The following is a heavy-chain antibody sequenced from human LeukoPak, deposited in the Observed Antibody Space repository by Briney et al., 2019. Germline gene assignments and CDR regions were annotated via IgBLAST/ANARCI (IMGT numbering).Heavy chain of an antibody. CDR3: ARGSDIVVVPAAMRHYYYYGMDV. CDR1: GFTFSSYG. D-gene: IGHD2-2*01. Sequence: GGSLRLSCAASGFTFSSYGMHWVRQAPGKGLEWVAVISYDGSNKYYADSVKGRFTISRDNSKNTLYLQMNSLRAEDTAVYYCARGSDIVVVPAAMRHYYYYGMDVWGQGTTVTVSS. CDR2: ISYDGSNK. J-gene: IGHJ6*02. V-gene: IGHV3-30*03.